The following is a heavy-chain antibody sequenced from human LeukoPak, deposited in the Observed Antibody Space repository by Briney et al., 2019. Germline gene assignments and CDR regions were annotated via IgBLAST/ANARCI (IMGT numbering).Heavy chain of an antibody. V-gene: IGHV4-31*03. D-gene: IGHD6-13*01. CDR3: ARGGYSSRMGPPGTYYGMDV. CDR2: INHSGST. CDR1: GGSISSGGYY. J-gene: IGHJ6*02. Sequence: SQTLSLTCTVSGGSISSGGYYWSWIRQPPGKGLEWIGEINHSGSTNYNPSLKSRVTISVDTSKNQFSLKVSSGTAAGTAGYFCARGGYSSRMGPPGTYYGMDVWGQGTTVTVSS.